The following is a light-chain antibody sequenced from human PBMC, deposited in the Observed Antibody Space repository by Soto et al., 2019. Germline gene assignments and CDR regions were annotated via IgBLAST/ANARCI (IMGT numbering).Light chain of an antibody. CDR3: QQYVASPFT. CDR1: QSVDND. J-gene: IGKJ3*01. Sequence: EIVLTQSPGTLSLSPGDRATLSCRASQSVDNDLAWYQQKPGQPPRLLIYDASTRATGIPARFSGSGSWTDFTLTISRLEPEDFAVYYCQQYVASPFTFGPGTKVDIK. V-gene: IGKV3-20*01. CDR2: DAS.